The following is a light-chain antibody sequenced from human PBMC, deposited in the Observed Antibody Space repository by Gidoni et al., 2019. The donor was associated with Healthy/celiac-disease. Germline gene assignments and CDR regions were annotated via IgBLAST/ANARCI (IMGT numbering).Light chain of an antibody. CDR2: DAS. CDR1: QSVSSY. V-gene: IGKV3-11*01. CDR3: QQRSNWPSLT. J-gene: IGKJ4*01. Sequence: DIVLTQSPATLSLSPGERATLSCRASQSVSSYLAWYQQKPGQAPRLLIYDASNRATGIPARFSGSGSGTDLTLTISSLEPEDFAVYYCQQRSNWPSLTFGGGTKVEIK.